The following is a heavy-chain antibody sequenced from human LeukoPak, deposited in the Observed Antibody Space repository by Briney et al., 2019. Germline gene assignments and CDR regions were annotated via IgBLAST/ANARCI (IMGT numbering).Heavy chain of an antibody. CDR2: IYSRGAT. Sequence: PSETLSLTCTVSGGFINSYYWSWVRQAPGKGLEGVSVIYSRGATYYADSVKGRFSISRDNSKNTLYLQMNSLRVEDTGVYYCAARNYWGQGTLVTVSS. CDR3: AARNY. CDR1: GGFINSYY. V-gene: IGHV3-53*01. D-gene: IGHD1-14*01. J-gene: IGHJ4*02.